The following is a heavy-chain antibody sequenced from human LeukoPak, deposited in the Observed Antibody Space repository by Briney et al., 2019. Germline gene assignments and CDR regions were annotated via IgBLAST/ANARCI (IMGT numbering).Heavy chain of an antibody. J-gene: IGHJ4*02. D-gene: IGHD2-2*01. CDR1: GYTLTNNW. CDR2: IYPGDSDT. CDR3: ARFGLTSSLDY. Sequence: GESLKISCKVSGYTLTNNWIGWVRQVPGKGLEWMGLIYPGDSDTRYSPSFQGQVTMSVDKSISTAYLQWSSLRASDTAMYFCARFGLTSSLDYWGQGTLVTVSS. V-gene: IGHV5-51*01.